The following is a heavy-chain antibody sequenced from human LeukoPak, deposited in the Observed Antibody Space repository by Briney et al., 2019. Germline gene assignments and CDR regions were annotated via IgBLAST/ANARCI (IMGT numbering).Heavy chain of an antibody. CDR2: IYPGDSDT. V-gene: IGHV5-51*06. J-gene: IGHJ4*02. CDR3: ARITKDYGPFDY. Sequence: GESLKISCKGSGYSFTTYWIGWVRQGPGKGLEWMGIIYPGDSDTIYSPSFQGQVPISADKSINTAYLHWSSLKASDTAMYYCARITKDYGPFDYWGQGTLVTVSS. D-gene: IGHD4-17*01. CDR1: GYSFTTYW.